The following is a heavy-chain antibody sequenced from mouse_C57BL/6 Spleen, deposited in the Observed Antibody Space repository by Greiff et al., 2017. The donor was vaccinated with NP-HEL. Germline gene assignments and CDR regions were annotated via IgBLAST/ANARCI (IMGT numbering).Heavy chain of an antibody. V-gene: IGHV14-2*01. CDR1: GFNIKDYY. CDR2: IDPEDGET. Sequence: VHVKQSGAELVKPGASVKLSCTASGFNIKDYYMHWVKQRTEQGLEWIGRIDPEDGETKYAPKFQGKATITADTSSNTAYLQLSSLTSEDTAVYYCARPVVESDWYFDVWGTGTTVTVSS. D-gene: IGHD1-1*01. J-gene: IGHJ1*03. CDR3: ARPVVESDWYFDV.